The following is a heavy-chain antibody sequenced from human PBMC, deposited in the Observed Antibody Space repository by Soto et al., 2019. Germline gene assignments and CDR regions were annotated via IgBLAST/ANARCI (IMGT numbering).Heavy chain of an antibody. CDR2: IIPFFGST. J-gene: IGHJ4*02. V-gene: IGHV1-69*13. CDR1: GGTFSSLA. Sequence: GASVKVSCKASGGTFSSLAFSWVRQAPGQGLEWMGGIIPFFGSTDYAQRFQGRATITADESTSTAYMELSSLRSEDTAVYYCARAVAVAADFDYWGQGTLVTVSS. CDR3: ARAVAVAADFDY. D-gene: IGHD6-19*01.